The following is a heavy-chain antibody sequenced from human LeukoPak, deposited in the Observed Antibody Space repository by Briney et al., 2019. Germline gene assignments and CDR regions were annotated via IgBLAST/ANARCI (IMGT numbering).Heavy chain of an antibody. CDR2: IKQDGSEK. CDR3: AKDQYVATITRDAFDY. CDR1: GFTFSSYW. Sequence: GGSLRLSCAASGFTFSSYWMSWVRQAPGKGLEWVANIKQDGSEKYYVDSVKGRFTISRDNAKNSLYLQMNSLRAEDTAVYYCAKDQYVATITRDAFDYWGQGTLVTVSS. J-gene: IGHJ4*02. V-gene: IGHV3-7*03. D-gene: IGHD5-12*01.